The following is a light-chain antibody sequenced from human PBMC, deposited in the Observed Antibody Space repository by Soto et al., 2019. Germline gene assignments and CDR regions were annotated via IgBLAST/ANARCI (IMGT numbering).Light chain of an antibody. J-gene: IGKJ3*01. CDR3: QQYYSYPEIT. Sequence: AIRMTQSPSSFSASTGDRVTITCRASQGISSYLAWYQQKPGKAPKLLVYAASTLQSGVPSRFSGSRSGTDFTLTISCLQSEDFVTYYCQQYYSYPEITFRPGTKVDIK. V-gene: IGKV1-8*01. CDR2: AAS. CDR1: QGISSY.